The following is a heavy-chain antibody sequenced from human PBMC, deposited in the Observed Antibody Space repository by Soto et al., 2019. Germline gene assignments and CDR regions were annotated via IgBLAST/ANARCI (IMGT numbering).Heavy chain of an antibody. V-gene: IGHV3-53*03. J-gene: IGHJ6*02. CDR1: GFTVSNNY. CDR3: ARAEWGGSYTQYYYALDV. CDR2: IYSGGST. D-gene: IGHD1-26*01. Sequence: QPGGSLRLSCAASGFTVSNNYISWVRQPPGKGLEWVSLIYSGGSTYYADSVKGRFTLSRDNSKNTVYLQMNSLRAEDTAVYYCARAEWGGSYTQYYYALDVWGQGTTVTVSS.